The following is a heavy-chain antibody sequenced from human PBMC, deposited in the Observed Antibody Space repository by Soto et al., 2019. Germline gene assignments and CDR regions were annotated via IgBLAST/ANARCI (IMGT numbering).Heavy chain of an antibody. D-gene: IGHD3-3*01. CDR3: ARALSSYDFWSGYFSRWFDP. Sequence: PSETLSLTCAVYGGSFSGYYWSWIRQPPGKGLEWIGEINHSGSTNYNPSLKSRVTISVDTPKNQFSLKLSSVTAADTAVYYCARALSSYDFWSGYFSRWFDPWGQGTRSPSPQ. V-gene: IGHV4-34*01. CDR2: INHSGST. CDR1: GGSFSGYY. J-gene: IGHJ5*02.